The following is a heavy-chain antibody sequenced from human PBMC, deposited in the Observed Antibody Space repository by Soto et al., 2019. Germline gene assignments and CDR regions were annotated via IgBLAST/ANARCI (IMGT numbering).Heavy chain of an antibody. J-gene: IGHJ4*02. CDR2: ISAYNGNT. V-gene: IGHV1-18*01. Sequence: QVQLVQSGAEVKKPGASVKVSCKASGYTFTSYGISWVRQAPGQGLEWMGWISAYNGNTNYAQKLQGRVTMTTDTATSTAYMELRSLRSDDTAVYYCARDLGHEYSSSWRSFDYWGQGTLVTVSS. CDR1: GYTFTSYG. CDR3: ARDLGHEYSSSWRSFDY. D-gene: IGHD6-13*01.